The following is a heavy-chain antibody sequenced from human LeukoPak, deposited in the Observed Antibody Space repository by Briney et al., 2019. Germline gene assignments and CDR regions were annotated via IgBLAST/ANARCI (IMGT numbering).Heavy chain of an antibody. Sequence: GGSLRLSCAGSGFTCSSCWMSWVRQAPGKGLEWVANIKPDGSERYYVDSVKGRFTISRDNAKNSLYLQMNSLRAEDTAVYCCARRFCSRTSCQGFDYWGQGSLVIVFS. CDR3: ARRFCSRTSCQGFDY. CDR1: GFTCSSCW. D-gene: IGHD2-2*01. CDR2: IKPDGSER. J-gene: IGHJ4*02. V-gene: IGHV3-7*01.